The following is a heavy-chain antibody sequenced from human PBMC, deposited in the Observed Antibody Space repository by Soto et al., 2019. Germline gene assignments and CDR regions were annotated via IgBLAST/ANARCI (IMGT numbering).Heavy chain of an antibody. J-gene: IGHJ4*02. Sequence: PWETLSLACAVYGGSFSGYYWSWIRQPPGKGLEWIGEINHSGSTNYNPSLKSRVTISVDTSKNQFSLKLSSVTAADTAVYYCVIWYSSSGFRLRDYWGQGTLVTVSS. D-gene: IGHD6-6*01. CDR3: VIWYSSSGFRLRDY. CDR1: GGSFSGYY. CDR2: INHSGST. V-gene: IGHV4-34*01.